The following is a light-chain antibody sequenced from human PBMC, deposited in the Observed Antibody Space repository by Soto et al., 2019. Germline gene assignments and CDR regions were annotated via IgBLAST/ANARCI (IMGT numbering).Light chain of an antibody. Sequence: QSVLTQPPSVSAAPGREVTISCSGSTSNIGNNYVSWYQHLPGTAPKLLIYDNNKRPSGIPDRFSGSKSGTSATLGITGLQTGAEADYYCGAWDSSLSFWVFGGRTKLTVL. CDR1: TSNIGNNY. V-gene: IGLV1-51*01. J-gene: IGLJ3*02. CDR3: GAWDSSLSFWV. CDR2: DNN.